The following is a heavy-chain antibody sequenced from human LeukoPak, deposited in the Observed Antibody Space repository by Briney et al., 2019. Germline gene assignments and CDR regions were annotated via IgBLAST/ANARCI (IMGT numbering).Heavy chain of an antibody. CDR1: GFTVSSNY. D-gene: IGHD3-22*01. J-gene: IGHJ3*02. CDR2: INWNGGST. CDR3: ARDSLLAYYYDSSGYYVRDAFDI. V-gene: IGHV3-20*04. Sequence: PGGSLRLSCAASGFTVSSNYMSWVRQAPGKGLEWVSGINWNGGSTGYADSVKGRFTISRDNAKNSLYLQMNSLRAEDTALYYCARDSLLAYYYDSSGYYVRDAFDIWGQGTMVTVSS.